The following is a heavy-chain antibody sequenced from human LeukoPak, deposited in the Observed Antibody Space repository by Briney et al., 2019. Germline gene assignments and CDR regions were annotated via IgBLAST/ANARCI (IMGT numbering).Heavy chain of an antibody. Sequence: ASVKVSCKASGYTFTSYGISWVRQAPGQGLEWMGWISAYNGNTNYAQKLQGRVTMTTDISTSTAYMELRSLRSDDTAVYYCARDGSDFISSGYLTWGQGTLVTVSS. D-gene: IGHD3-22*01. J-gene: IGHJ5*02. CDR3: ARDGSDFISSGYLT. CDR1: GYTFTSYG. V-gene: IGHV1-18*01. CDR2: ISAYNGNT.